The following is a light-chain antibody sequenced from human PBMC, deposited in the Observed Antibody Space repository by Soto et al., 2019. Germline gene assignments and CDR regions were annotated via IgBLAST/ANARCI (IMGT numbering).Light chain of an antibody. Sequence: QSVVTQTPSASGTPGQRVTFSGSGGSSNIGGSYVSWFQQLPGMAPNLLIYETYKRPSGVPDRFSGSKSGTSASLAISGLQSEDEAYYYCAACDDNLNVVVFGGVTKLTVL. CDR1: SSNIGGSY. J-gene: IGLJ3*02. CDR3: AACDDNLNVVV. V-gene: IGLV1-44*01. CDR2: ETY.